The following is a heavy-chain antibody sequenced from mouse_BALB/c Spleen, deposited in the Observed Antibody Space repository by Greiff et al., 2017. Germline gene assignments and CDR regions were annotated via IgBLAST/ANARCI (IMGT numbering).Heavy chain of an antibody. Sequence: EVQLQQSGPELVKPGASVKMSCKASGYTFTSYVMHWVKQKPGQGLEWIGYINPYNDGTKYNEKFKGKATLTSDKSSSTAYMELSSLTSEDSAVYYCARNYRYDGYYFDYWGQGTTLTVSS. CDR2: INPYNDGT. CDR1: GYTFTSYV. D-gene: IGHD2-14*01. V-gene: IGHV1-14*01. CDR3: ARNYRYDGYYFDY. J-gene: IGHJ2*01.